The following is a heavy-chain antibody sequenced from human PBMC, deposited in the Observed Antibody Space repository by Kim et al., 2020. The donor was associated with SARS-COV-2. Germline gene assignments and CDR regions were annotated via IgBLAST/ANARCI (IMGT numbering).Heavy chain of an antibody. CDR1: GFTFSSYG. V-gene: IGHV3-30*18. CDR3: ANIVRSSSPLDY. CDR2: ISYDGSNK. Sequence: GGSLRLSCAASGFTFSSYGMHWVRQAPGKGLEWVAVISYDGSNKYYADSVKGRFTISRDNSKNTLYLQMNSLRAEDTAVYYCANIVRSSSPLDYWGQGTLVTVSS. D-gene: IGHD6-6*01. J-gene: IGHJ4*02.